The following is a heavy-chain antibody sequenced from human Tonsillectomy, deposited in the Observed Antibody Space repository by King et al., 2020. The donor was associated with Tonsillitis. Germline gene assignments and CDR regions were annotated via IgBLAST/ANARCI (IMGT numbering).Heavy chain of an antibody. J-gene: IGHJ4*02. CDR1: GFTFSSYV. CDR3: VKDSGRGSPYYFDY. D-gene: IGHD5-12*01. V-gene: IGHV3-64D*06. CDR2: ISSNGGST. Sequence: VQLVESGGGLVQPGGSLRLSCSASGFTFSSYVFYWVRQAPGKGLECVSAISSNGGSTYYADSVKGRFTISRDNSKNTLYRQMSSLRAEDTAVFYFVKDSGRGSPYYFDYWGQGTLVTVSS.